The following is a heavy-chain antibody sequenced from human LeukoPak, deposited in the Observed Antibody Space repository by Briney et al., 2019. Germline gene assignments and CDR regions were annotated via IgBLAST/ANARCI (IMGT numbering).Heavy chain of an antibody. CDR2: TYYRSKWYN. J-gene: IGHJ6*02. V-gene: IGHV6-1*01. Sequence: SQTLSLTCAISGDSVSSNSAAWNWIRQSPSRGLEWLGRTYYRSKWYNDYAVSVKSRITISPDTSKNQFSLQLNSVTPEDTAVYYCAKTAAVFDYYYYGMDVWGQGTTVTVSS. CDR1: GDSVSSNSAA. CDR3: AKTAAVFDYYYYGMDV. D-gene: IGHD6-13*01.